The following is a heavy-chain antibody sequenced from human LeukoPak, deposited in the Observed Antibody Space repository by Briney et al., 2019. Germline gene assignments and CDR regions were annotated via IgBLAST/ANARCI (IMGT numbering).Heavy chain of an antibody. CDR3: ARDDYYDSSALGAFDI. CDR1: GFTFSSYA. J-gene: IGHJ3*02. D-gene: IGHD3-22*01. V-gene: IGHV3-30*04. Sequence: GRSLRLSCAASGFTFSSYALHWVRQAPGKGLEWVAVISYDGSNKYYADSVKGRFTISRDNSKNTLYLQMNSLRAEDSAVSYCARDDYYDSSALGAFDIWGQGTMVTVSS. CDR2: ISYDGSNK.